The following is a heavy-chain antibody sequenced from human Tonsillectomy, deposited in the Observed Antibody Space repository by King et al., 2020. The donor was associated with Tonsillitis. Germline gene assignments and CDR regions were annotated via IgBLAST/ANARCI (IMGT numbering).Heavy chain of an antibody. CDR1: EFTFGDYA. V-gene: IGHV3-49*03. D-gene: IGHD2-2*03. Sequence: VQLVESGGGLVQPGRSLRLSCTASEFTFGDYAMSWFRQAPGKGLEWVGFIRSKNYGGTTEYAASVKGRFTISRDDFKSIAYLQMNSLKTEDTAVYFCTRGSGYCSNISCSSEYYFDYWGQGTLVTVSS. CDR3: TRGSGYCSNISCSSEYYFDY. CDR2: IRSKNYGGTT. J-gene: IGHJ4*02.